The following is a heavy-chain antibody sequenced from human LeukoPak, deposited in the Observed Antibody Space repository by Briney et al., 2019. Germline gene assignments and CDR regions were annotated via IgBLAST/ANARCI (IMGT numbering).Heavy chain of an antibody. CDR1: GGSISSGGYY. CDR2: IYYSGST. D-gene: IGHD3-10*01. Sequence: SETLSLTCTVSGGSISSGGYYWSWIRQHPGKGLEWIGYIYYSGSTNYNPSLKSRVTISVDTSKNQFSLKLSSVTAADTAVYYCARDSRITMVRGVIIPYYGMDVWGQGTTVTVSS. V-gene: IGHV4-61*08. CDR3: ARDSRITMVRGVIIPYYGMDV. J-gene: IGHJ6*02.